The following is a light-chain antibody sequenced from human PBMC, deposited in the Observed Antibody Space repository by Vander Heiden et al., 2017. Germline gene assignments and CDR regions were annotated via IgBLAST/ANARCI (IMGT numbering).Light chain of an antibody. V-gene: IGLV2-14*01. CDR2: EVN. Sequence: QSALTQPASVSGFPGQSITISCHGTRSDVGDHNQVAWYQQHPGKFPKFLMYEVNNRPSGVSNRFSGSKSGNTASLTISGLQAEDEADYYCSSYTSSSTLVFGTGTKVTVL. J-gene: IGLJ1*01. CDR3: SSYTSSSTLV. CDR1: RSDVGDHNQ.